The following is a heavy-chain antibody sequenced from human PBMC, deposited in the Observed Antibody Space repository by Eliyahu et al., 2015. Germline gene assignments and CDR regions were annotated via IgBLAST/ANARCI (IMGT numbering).Heavy chain of an antibody. J-gene: IGHJ4*02. CDR2: XYNGGAT. V-gene: IGHV3-53*01. Sequence: EVQLVESGGXLIQPGGSXRLSCXASXFTVSSSYMSWVRQAPGKGLEWLSVXYNGGATYYADSVKGRFTISRDSSKNTLYLQMNSLRADDTAVYYCARYLGAYKRAFDYWGQGTLVTVSS. CDR1: XFTVSSSY. D-gene: IGHD3-16*01. CDR3: ARYLGAYKRAFDY.